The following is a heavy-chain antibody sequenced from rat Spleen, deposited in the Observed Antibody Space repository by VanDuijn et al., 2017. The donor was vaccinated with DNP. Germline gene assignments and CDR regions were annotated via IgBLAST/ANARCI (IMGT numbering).Heavy chain of an antibody. V-gene: IGHV5S13*01. CDR2: VPSSGGST. CDR3: ARHGRVTTVATYWYFDF. D-gene: IGHD1-3*01. Sequence: EVHLVESGGGLVQPGRSLKLSCVASGFTFSNYGMAWVRQAPTKGLEWVASVPSSGGSTYYRDSVRGRFTVSRDDAKSSLSLQMNSLKSEDTATYFCARHGRVTTVATYWYFDFWGPGTMVTVSS. J-gene: IGHJ1*01. CDR1: GFTFSNYG.